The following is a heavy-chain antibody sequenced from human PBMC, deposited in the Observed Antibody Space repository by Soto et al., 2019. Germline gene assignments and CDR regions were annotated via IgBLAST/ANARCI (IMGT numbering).Heavy chain of an antibody. CDR3: ATLPSYYGSGSY. CDR2: ISWNSGSI. J-gene: IGHJ4*02. Sequence: PGGSLRLSCAASGFTFDDYAMHWVRQAPGKGLEWVSGISWNSGSIGYADSVKGRFTISRDNAKNSLYMQMNSLTPEDTALYYCATLPSYYGSGSYWGQGTLVTAPQ. V-gene: IGHV3-9*01. CDR1: GFTFDDYA. D-gene: IGHD3-10*01.